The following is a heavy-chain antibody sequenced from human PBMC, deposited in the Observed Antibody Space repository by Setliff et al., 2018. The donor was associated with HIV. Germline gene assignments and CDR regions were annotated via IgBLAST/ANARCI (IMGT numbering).Heavy chain of an antibody. D-gene: IGHD1-26*01. CDR3: ARDDGRSLFLDY. J-gene: IGHJ4*02. V-gene: IGHV3-23*01. CDR1: GFMFSNYA. CDR2: IRGNGDDR. Sequence: QPGGSLRLSCAVSGFMFSNYAMNWVRQGPGRELEWVSAIRGNGDDRFYTDSVRGRFTISRDNSKNTLYLQMSSLRADDTAIYYCARDDGRSLFLDYWGQGTLVTVSS.